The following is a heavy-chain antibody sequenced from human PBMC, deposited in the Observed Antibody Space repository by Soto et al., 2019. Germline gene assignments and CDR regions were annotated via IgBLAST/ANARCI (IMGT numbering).Heavy chain of an antibody. D-gene: IGHD1-26*01. Sequence: SETLSLTCTVSGGSISSYYWSWIRQPPGKGLEWIGYIYYSGSTNYNPSLKSRVTISVDTSKNQFSLKLSSVTATDTAVYYCARHDPLPPRGAKDYFDYWGQGTLVTVSS. CDR2: IYYSGST. V-gene: IGHV4-59*08. CDR3: ARHDPLPPRGAKDYFDY. J-gene: IGHJ4*02. CDR1: GGSISSYY.